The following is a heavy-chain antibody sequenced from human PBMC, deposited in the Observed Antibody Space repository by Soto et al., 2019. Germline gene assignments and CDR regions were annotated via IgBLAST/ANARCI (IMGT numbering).Heavy chain of an antibody. D-gene: IGHD5-12*01. CDR1: GFTFDSYW. CDR2: IKQDGGQT. J-gene: IGHJ6*02. V-gene: IGHV3-7*01. CDR3: ARGGNGYENWPPYYYYGMDV. Sequence: GGSLRLSCAASGFTFDSYWMTWVRQAPGKGLEWVAHIKQDGGQTYYVDSVKGRFTISRDNAKTSLYLQMNSLRAEGTSVYFCARGGNGYENWPPYYYYGMDVWGQGTTVTVSS.